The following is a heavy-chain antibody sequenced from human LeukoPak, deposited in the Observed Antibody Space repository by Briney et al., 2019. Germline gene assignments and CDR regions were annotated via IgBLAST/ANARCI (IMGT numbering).Heavy chain of an antibody. CDR3: SRTTGDSAIIAAH. Sequence: PSETLSLTCTVSGGSISGSCCYWGWIRQTPGKDLEWIGSTSYSGSTHYNPSFKSRVTVSVDTSKNQFFLNLSFVTAADTAVYYCSRTTGDSAIIAAHWGQGTLVTVSS. J-gene: IGHJ4*02. CDR1: GGSISGSCCY. CDR2: TSYSGST. V-gene: IGHV4-39*01. D-gene: IGHD3-16*01.